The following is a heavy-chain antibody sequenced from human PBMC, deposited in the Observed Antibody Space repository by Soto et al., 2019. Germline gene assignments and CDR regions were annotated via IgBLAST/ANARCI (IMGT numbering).Heavy chain of an antibody. Sequence: PSETLSLTCAVSGGSISSGGYSWSWIRQPPGKGLEWIGYIYHSGSIYYNPSLKSRVTISVDRSKNQFSLKLSSVTAADTAVYYRARTPTPWGQGTPVTVSS. CDR3: ARTPTP. D-gene: IGHD2-15*01. CDR1: GGSISSGGYS. V-gene: IGHV4-30-2*01. J-gene: IGHJ1*01. CDR2: IYHSGSI.